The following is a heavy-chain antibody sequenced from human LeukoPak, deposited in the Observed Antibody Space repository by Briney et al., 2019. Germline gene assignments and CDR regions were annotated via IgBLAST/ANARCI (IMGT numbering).Heavy chain of an antibody. CDR3: AAFRDGFNWHLDY. CDR1: GGSISSYY. V-gene: IGHV4-34*01. J-gene: IGHJ4*02. Sequence: PSETLSLTCTVSGGSISSYYWSWIRQPPGKGLEWIGEINHSGSTNYNPSLKSRVTISVDTSKNQFSLRLSSVTAADTAVHYCAAFRDGFNWHLDYWGQGTLVTVSS. D-gene: IGHD5-24*01. CDR2: INHSGST.